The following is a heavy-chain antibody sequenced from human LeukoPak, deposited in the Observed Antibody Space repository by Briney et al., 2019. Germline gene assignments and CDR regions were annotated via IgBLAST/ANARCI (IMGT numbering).Heavy chain of an antibody. Sequence: PGGSLRLSCAASGFTFSSYAMSWVRQAPGKGLEWVSTISGSVGSTSYADSVKGRFTISRDNSKNTLYLQMNSLRAEDTAVYYGAKRSSGDVTDYYYYYFMDVWGKGTTVTVSS. CDR2: ISGSVGST. J-gene: IGHJ6*03. D-gene: IGHD3-10*01. CDR1: GFTFSSYA. CDR3: AKRSSGDVTDYYYYYFMDV. V-gene: IGHV3-23*01.